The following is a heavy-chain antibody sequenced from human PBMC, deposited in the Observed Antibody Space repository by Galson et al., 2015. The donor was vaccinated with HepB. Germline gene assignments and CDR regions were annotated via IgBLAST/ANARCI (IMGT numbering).Heavy chain of an antibody. D-gene: IGHD5-12*01. CDR3: ARGPLRYLDY. J-gene: IGHJ4*02. CDR1: GFTVSSNY. Sequence: SLRLSCAASGFTVSSNYMSWVRQAPGKGLEWVSVVYAGGTTYYADSVKGRFTISRDTSKNPLSLEINTVRLEDTAVYYCARGPLRYLDYWGQGTLVTVSS. V-gene: IGHV3-53*01. CDR2: VYAGGTT.